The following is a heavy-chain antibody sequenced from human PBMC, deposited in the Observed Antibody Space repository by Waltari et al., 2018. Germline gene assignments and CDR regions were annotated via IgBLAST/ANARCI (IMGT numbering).Heavy chain of an antibody. CDR1: GYTFMDYF. D-gene: IGHD3-10*01. V-gene: IGHV1-69-2*01. Sequence: EVELVQSGAEVKKPGATVNISCKASGYTFMDYFMHWGQQAPGKGLEWMGRIYPEDGETVYPEKFQCRVTITADTSTDTAYMELSSLTSGDTAVYYCAPLPGGSGQTFDYWGQGTLVTVS. J-gene: IGHJ4*02. CDR2: IYPEDGET. CDR3: APLPGGSGQTFDY.